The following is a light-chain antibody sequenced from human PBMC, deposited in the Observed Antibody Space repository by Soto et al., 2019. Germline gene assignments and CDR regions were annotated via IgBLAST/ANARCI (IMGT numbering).Light chain of an antibody. Sequence: IVVTQSPGTLSFSPGHSAPLSCRASQSVRSYLAWYQQKPVQAPRLLIYDASNRATGIPARFSGRGSGTEFTPTISSLEPEDFAVYYCQQHSNWPWTFGQGTKVDIK. CDR3: QQHSNWPWT. V-gene: IGKV3-11*01. CDR2: DAS. J-gene: IGKJ1*01. CDR1: QSVRSY.